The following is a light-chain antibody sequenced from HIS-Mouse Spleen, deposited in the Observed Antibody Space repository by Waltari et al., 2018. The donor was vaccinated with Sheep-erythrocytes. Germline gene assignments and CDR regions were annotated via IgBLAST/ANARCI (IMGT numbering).Light chain of an antibody. CDR2: DSS. CDR1: SSDVGGYNY. V-gene: IGLV2-11*01. J-gene: IGLJ1*01. Sequence: QSALTQPRSVSGSPGQSVTISCTGTSSDVGGYNYVPWYQQHPGNAPKPMIYDSSTRPSGVPDRFSGSKAGNTASLTISGLQAEDEADYYCCSYAGSYNHVFATGTKVTVL. CDR3: CSYAGSYNHV.